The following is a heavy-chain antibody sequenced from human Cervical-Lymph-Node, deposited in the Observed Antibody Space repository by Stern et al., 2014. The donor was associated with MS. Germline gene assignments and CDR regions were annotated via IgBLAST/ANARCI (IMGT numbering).Heavy chain of an antibody. J-gene: IGHJ4*02. CDR3: ATEKGACSGDDCHVPFDS. Sequence: QVQLVESGGGVIQPGRSLRLSCAASGFAFSRHGMHWVRQVPGKGLEWVAVIWFDGTNEKYEDSVKGRFTISRDNSKNSLYLQMNNLRVEDTAIYYCATEKGACSGDDCHVPFDSWGQGTLVTVSS. CDR1: GFAFSRHG. V-gene: IGHV3-33*03. CDR2: IWFDGTNE. D-gene: IGHD2-21*02.